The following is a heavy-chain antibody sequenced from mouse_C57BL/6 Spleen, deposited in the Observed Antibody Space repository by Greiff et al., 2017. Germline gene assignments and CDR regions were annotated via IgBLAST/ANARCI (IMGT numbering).Heavy chain of an antibody. D-gene: IGHD3-3*01. CDR3: ARGDGGFDY. CDR1: GYTFTSSW. CDR2: INPSNGGT. J-gene: IGHJ2*01. Sequence: QVQLQQPGTELVKPGASVKLSCKASGYTFTSSWMHWVKQRPGHGLEWIGDINPSNGGTTYNEKFKSKAPLTVDKYASTSYAQRSILTSEDAAGEYCARGDGGFDYWGQGTTLTGSS. V-gene: IGHV1-53*01.